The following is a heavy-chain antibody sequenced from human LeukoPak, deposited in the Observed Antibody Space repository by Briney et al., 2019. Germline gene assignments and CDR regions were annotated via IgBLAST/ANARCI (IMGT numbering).Heavy chain of an antibody. D-gene: IGHD2-2*01. J-gene: IGHJ5*02. CDR3: ARRGPDIVVVPAAKRVYNWFDP. CDR2: IIPIFGTA. CDR1: GGTFSSYA. Sequence: SVKVSCKASGGTFSSYAISWVRQAPGQGLEWMGGIIPIFGTANYAQKFQGRVTITADESTSTAYMELGSLRSEDTAVYYCARRGPDIVVVPAAKRVYNWFDPWGQGTLVTVSS. V-gene: IGHV1-69*01.